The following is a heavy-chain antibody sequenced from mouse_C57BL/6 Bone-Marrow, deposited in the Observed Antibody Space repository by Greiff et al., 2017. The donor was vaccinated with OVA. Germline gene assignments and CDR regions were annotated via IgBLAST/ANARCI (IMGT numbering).Heavy chain of an antibody. CDR3: ARRTSVGFAY. J-gene: IGHJ2*01. V-gene: IGHV1-76*01. Sequence: QVQLQQSGAELVRPGASVKLSCKASGYTFTDYYINWVKQRPGQGLEWIARIYPGSGNTYYNEKFKGKATLTAEKSSSTAYMQLSSLTSEDSAVYFCARRTSVGFAYWGQGTTLTVSS. D-gene: IGHD3-1*01. CDR1: GYTFTDYY. CDR2: IYPGSGNT.